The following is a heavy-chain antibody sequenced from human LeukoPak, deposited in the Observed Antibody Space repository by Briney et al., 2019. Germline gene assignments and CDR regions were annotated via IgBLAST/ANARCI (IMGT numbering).Heavy chain of an antibody. D-gene: IGHD5-24*01. CDR2: ITWNSDNI. CDR1: GFTFDDYA. Sequence: PGGSLRLSCAASGFTFDDYAMHWVRQAPGKGLEWVSGITWNSDNIEYADSVKGRFTISRDNAKNSLYLQMNSLRAEDTALYYCAKDMGEGDGYNWFDYWGQGTLVTVSS. V-gene: IGHV3-9*01. J-gene: IGHJ4*02. CDR3: AKDMGEGDGYNWFDY.